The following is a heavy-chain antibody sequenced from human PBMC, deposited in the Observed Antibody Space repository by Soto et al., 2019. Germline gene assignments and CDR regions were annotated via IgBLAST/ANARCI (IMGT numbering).Heavy chain of an antibody. D-gene: IGHD3-22*01. J-gene: IGHJ3*02. CDR2: ISGSGGST. Sequence: QSGWSLRLSCASSGFTFSSYAMSWVRQAPGKGLEWVSAISGSGGSTYYADSVKGRFTISRDNSKNTLYLQMNSLRAEDTAVYYCAKEARALSSGSSRVWAFDSWGQGTMVTVAS. CDR3: AKEARALSSGSSRVWAFDS. CDR1: GFTFSSYA. V-gene: IGHV3-23*01.